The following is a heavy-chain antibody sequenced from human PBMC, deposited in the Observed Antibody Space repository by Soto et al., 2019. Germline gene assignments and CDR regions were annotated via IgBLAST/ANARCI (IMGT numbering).Heavy chain of an antibody. D-gene: IGHD6-19*01. CDR3: ARDKSPYSSGWHNRHLDY. V-gene: IGHV3-30-3*01. CDR2: ISYDGSNK. Sequence: QPGGSLRLSCAASGFTFSSYAMHWVRQAPGKGLEWVAVISYDGSNKYYADSVKGRFTISRDNSKNTLYLQMNSLRAEDTAVYYCARDKSPYSSGWHNRHLDYWGQGTLVTVSS. J-gene: IGHJ4*02. CDR1: GFTFSSYA.